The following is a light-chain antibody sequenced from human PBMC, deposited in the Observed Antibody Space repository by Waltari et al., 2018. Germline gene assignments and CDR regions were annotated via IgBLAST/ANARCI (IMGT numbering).Light chain of an antibody. CDR1: SSAVGGYNY. CDR2: DVS. Sequence: QSVLTQPASVSGSPGQSITISCTGTSSAVGGYNYDSWYQQHPGKAPKPMIYDVSKRPSGVSNRFSGSKSGNTASLTISGLQAEDEADYYCSSYTSSSTWVFGGGTKLTVL. CDR3: SSYTSSSTWV. V-gene: IGLV2-14*01. J-gene: IGLJ3*02.